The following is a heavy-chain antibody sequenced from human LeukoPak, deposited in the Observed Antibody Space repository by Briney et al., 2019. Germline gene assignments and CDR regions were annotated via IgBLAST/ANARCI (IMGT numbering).Heavy chain of an antibody. D-gene: IGHD3-10*01. Sequence: GASLKISSKASGYPFTAYWIAWVRQMPGKGLEWMGIIYSGYSDTKYSPSFQGQVTISVDKSITTAYLQWRSLKASDTAMYYCARLPRGPKSDFDYWGEGTLVTVSS. V-gene: IGHV5-51*01. CDR2: IYSGYSDT. J-gene: IGHJ4*02. CDR3: ARLPRGPKSDFDY. CDR1: GYPFTAYW.